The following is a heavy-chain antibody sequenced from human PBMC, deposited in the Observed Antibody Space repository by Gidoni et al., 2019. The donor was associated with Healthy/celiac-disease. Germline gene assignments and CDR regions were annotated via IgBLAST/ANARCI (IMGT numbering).Heavy chain of an antibody. CDR2: IHPSGGST. D-gene: IGHD2-2*01. CDR1: GYTFTSSY. J-gene: IGHJ6*02. V-gene: IGHV1-46*01. Sequence: QVQLVQSGAEVTKPGASVKVSCKASGYTFTSSYMHWVRQATGQGLEWMGIIHPSGGSTSYAQKFQGRVTMTRDTSTSTVYMELSSLRSEDTAVYYCAREYGSTNPYYYYGMDVWGQGTTVTVSS. CDR3: AREYGSTNPYYYYGMDV.